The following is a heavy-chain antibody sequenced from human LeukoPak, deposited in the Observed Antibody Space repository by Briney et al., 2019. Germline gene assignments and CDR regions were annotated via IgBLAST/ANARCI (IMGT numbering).Heavy chain of an antibody. V-gene: IGHV1-2*02. CDR1: GYTFVDYY. Sequence: ASVRVSCKASGYTFVDYYLYWVRQAPGQGLEWMGWLNPRSGATNYAQKFQARVTMTRDTSINTAYMELSRLRSDDTAVYYCARDHRRGSTGYDMPADWGQGTLVTVSS. D-gene: IGHD5-12*01. CDR3: ARDHRRGSTGYDMPAD. J-gene: IGHJ4*02. CDR2: LNPRSGAT.